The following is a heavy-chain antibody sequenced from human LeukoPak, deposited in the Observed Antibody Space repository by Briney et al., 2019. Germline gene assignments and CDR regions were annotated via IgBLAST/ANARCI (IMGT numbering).Heavy chain of an antibody. CDR2: ISGSGGST. V-gene: IGHV3-23*01. CDR1: GFTFSSYS. Sequence: GGSLRLSCAASGFTFSSYSMNWVRQAPGKGLEWVSAISGSGGSTYYADSVKGRFTISRDNSKNTLYLQMNSLRAEDTAVYYCAKVPRSGSYYIFFDYWGQGTLVTVSS. D-gene: IGHD3-10*01. J-gene: IGHJ4*02. CDR3: AKVPRSGSYYIFFDY.